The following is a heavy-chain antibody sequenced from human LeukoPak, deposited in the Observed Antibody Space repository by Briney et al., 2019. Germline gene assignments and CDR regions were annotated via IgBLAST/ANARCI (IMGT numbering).Heavy chain of an antibody. CDR2: ISSSSSYI. CDR3: ASRSTRFGELLYYYYGMDV. V-gene: IGHV3-21*01. Sequence: GGSLRLSCAASGFTFSSYSMNWVRQAPGKGLEWVSSISSSSSYIYYAYSVKGRFTISRDNAKNSLYLQMNSLRAEDTAVYYCASRSTRFGELLYYYYGMDVWGQGTTVTVSS. J-gene: IGHJ6*02. CDR1: GFTFSSYS. D-gene: IGHD3-10*01.